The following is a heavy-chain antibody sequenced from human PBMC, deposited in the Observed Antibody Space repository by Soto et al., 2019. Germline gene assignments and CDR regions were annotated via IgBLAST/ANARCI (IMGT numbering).Heavy chain of an antibody. J-gene: IGHJ6*02. V-gene: IGHV5-10-1*01. CDR2: IDPSDSYT. CDR3: ASSQVQLERRRNYYGMDV. Sequence: GESLKISCKGSGYSFAGYWITWVRQKPGKGLEWMGRIDPSDSYTNYSPSFQGHVTISADKSISTAYLQWSSLKASDTAMYYCASSQVQLERRRNYYGMDVWGQGTTVTVSS. D-gene: IGHD1-1*01. CDR1: GYSFAGYW.